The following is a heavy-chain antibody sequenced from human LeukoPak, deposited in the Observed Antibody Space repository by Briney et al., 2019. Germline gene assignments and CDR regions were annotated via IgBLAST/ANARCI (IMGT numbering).Heavy chain of an antibody. CDR2: IYYSGST. D-gene: IGHD6-19*01. V-gene: IGHV4-59*01. CDR3: ARDGGASSGWGYYFDY. Sequence: KPSETLSLTCTVSGGSISSYYWSWIRQPPGKGLEWIGYIYYSGSTNYNPSLKSRVTISVDTSKNQFSLKLSSVTAADTAVYYCARDGGASSGWGYYFDYWGQGTLVTVSS. CDR1: GGSISSYY. J-gene: IGHJ4*02.